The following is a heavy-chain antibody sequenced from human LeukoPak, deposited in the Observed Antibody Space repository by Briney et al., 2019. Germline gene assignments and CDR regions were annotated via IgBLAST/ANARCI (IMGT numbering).Heavy chain of an antibody. CDR2: ISYDGSNK. CDR3: ARAISSSWSDFDY. Sequence: GGSLRLSCAASGFTFSSYAMHWVRQAPGKGLEWVAVISYDGSNKYYADPVKGRFTISRDNSKNTLYLQMNSLRAEDTAVYYCARAISSSWSDFDYWGQGTLVTVSS. J-gene: IGHJ4*02. CDR1: GFTFSSYA. V-gene: IGHV3-30*01. D-gene: IGHD6-13*01.